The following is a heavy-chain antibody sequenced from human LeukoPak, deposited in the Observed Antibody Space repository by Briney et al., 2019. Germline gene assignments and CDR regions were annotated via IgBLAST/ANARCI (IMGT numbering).Heavy chain of an antibody. D-gene: IGHD3-10*01. CDR1: GFTFSRYA. J-gene: IGHJ4*02. Sequence: GGSLRLSCAASGFTFSRYAMSWVRQAPGKGLEWVSAISGSGGSTYYADSVKGRFTISRDNSKNTLYLQMNSLRAEDTAVYYCAFSYGSGSYCRFWGQGTLVTVSS. V-gene: IGHV3-23*01. CDR2: ISGSGGST. CDR3: AFSYGSGSYCRF.